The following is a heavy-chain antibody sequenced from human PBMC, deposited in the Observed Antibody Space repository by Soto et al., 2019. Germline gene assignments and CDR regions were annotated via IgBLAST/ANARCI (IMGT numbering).Heavy chain of an antibody. D-gene: IGHD2-21*02. Sequence: QVQLVQSGAEVKKPGASVRISCRASGYSFTSTYVHWVRQAPGQGPEWMGIINPAGGTTYYAQKFQGTLSITSDTSTDTVFMDLNDLTSEGTAVYFCALKVVTYYDNWGQGTLVTVSS. J-gene: IGHJ4*02. CDR2: INPAGGTT. V-gene: IGHV1-46*01. CDR3: ALKVVTYYDN. CDR1: GYSFTSTY.